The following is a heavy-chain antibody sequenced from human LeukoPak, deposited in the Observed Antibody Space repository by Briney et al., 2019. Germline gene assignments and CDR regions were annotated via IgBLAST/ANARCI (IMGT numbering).Heavy chain of an antibody. CDR2: IYTSGST. J-gene: IGHJ4*02. Sequence: SETLSLTCTVSGGSISSYYWSWIRQPAGKGLEWIGRIYTSGSTNYNPSLKSRVTMSVDTSKNQFSLKLSSVTAADTAVYYCARSPRYPLLLPFDYWGQGTLVTVSS. V-gene: IGHV4-4*07. CDR1: GGSISSYY. D-gene: IGHD2-15*01. CDR3: ARSPRYPLLLPFDY.